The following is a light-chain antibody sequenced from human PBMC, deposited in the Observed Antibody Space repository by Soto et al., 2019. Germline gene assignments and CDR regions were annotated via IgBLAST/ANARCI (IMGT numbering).Light chain of an antibody. CDR2: RTF. Sequence: VLTQSPGTLSLSPGERATLSCRASQTIASRYLARYQHQPGQAPRLLIYRTFARAPGIPDRFSGGGSGTDFTLTISRLEREDFAVYYCQQYDTSPPTFGQGTRLDIK. CDR3: QQYDTSPPT. V-gene: IGKV3-20*01. CDR1: QTIASRY. J-gene: IGKJ5*01.